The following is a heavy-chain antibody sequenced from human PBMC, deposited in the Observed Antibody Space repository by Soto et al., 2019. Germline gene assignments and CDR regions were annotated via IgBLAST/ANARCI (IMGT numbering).Heavy chain of an antibody. D-gene: IGHD5-12*01. CDR2: IYYSGST. Sequence: SETLSLTCTVSGGSISSYYWSWIRQPPGKGLEWIGYIYYSGSTNYNPSLKSRVTISVDTSKNQFSLKLSSVTAADTAVYYCAREDIVATIEGGYYYYGMDVWGQGTTVTVSS. CDR3: AREDIVATIEGGYYYYGMDV. CDR1: GGSISSYY. J-gene: IGHJ6*02. V-gene: IGHV4-59*01.